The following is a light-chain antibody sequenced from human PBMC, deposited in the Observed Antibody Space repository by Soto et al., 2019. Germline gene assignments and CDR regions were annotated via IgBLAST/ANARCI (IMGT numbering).Light chain of an antibody. V-gene: IGLV2-8*01. CDR1: SSDVGDYDY. CDR2: EVT. J-gene: IGLJ1*01. Sequence: QLVLTQPPSASGSPGQSVTISCTGSSSDVGDYDYVSWYQQHPGKAPKLMIYEVTKRPSGVPERFSGSKSGNTASLTVSGLQAGDEADYYCSSYADSVYVFGTGTKLTVL. CDR3: SSYADSVYV.